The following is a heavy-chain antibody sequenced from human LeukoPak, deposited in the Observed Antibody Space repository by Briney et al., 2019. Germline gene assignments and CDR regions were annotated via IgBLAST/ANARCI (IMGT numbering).Heavy chain of an antibody. CDR3: ARGSSSTIPYNWFDP. Sequence: PSETLSLTCAVYGGSFSGYYWSWIRQPPGKGLEWIGEINHSGSTNYNPSLKSRVTISVDTSKNQFSLKLSSVTAADTAVYYCARGSSSTIPYNWFDPWGQGTLVTVYS. V-gene: IGHV4-34*01. CDR1: GGSFSGYY. D-gene: IGHD2-2*01. J-gene: IGHJ5*02. CDR2: INHSGST.